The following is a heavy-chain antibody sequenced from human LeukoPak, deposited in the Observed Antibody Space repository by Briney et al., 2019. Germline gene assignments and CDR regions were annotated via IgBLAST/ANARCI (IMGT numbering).Heavy chain of an antibody. V-gene: IGHV4-30-2*01. CDR2: IYHSGST. CDR3: ARVRYCSGGNCYPRIDY. CDR1: GGSISSGGYS. D-gene: IGHD2-15*01. J-gene: IGHJ4*02. Sequence: PSQTLSLTCAVSGGSISSGGYSWSWIRQPPGKGLEWIGYIYHSGSTYYNPSLKSRVTISVDTSKNRFSLKLSSVTAADTAVYYCARVRYCSGGNCYPRIDYLGQGTLVTVSS.